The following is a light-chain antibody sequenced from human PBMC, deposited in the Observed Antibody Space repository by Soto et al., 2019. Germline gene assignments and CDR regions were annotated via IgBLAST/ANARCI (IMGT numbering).Light chain of an antibody. V-gene: IGLV4-69*01. Sequence: QPVLAQSPSASASLGASVKLTCTLSSGHSTYAIAWHQQQPEKGPRFLMKLNSDGSHTKGDGIPVRFSGSSSGAERYLSISSLQSEDEADYYCQSWDTGIHRVFGGGTQLTVL. CDR1: SGHSTYA. CDR2: LNSDGSH. CDR3: QSWDTGIHRV. J-gene: IGLJ2*01.